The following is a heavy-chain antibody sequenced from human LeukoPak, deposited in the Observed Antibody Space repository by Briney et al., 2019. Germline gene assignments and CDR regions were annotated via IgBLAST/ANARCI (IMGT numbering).Heavy chain of an antibody. CDR1: GGTFSSYA. Sequence: SVKVSCKASGGTFSSYANSWVRQAPGQGLEWMGGIIPIFGTANYAQKFQGRVTITADESTSTAYMELSSLRSEDTAVYYCARGGYSYGLPLGYWGQGTLVTVSS. D-gene: IGHD5-18*01. CDR2: IIPIFGTA. J-gene: IGHJ4*02. V-gene: IGHV1-69*01. CDR3: ARGGYSYGLPLGY.